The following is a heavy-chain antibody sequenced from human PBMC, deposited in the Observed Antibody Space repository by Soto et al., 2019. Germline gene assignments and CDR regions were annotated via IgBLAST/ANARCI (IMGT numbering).Heavy chain of an antibody. D-gene: IGHD6-13*01. CDR3: ARDGVGGGAAGISYYHHGMDV. CDR1: GYTFTNYG. J-gene: IGHJ6*02. Sequence: QVQLVQSGAEVKKPWASVKVSCQASGYTFTNYGIIWVRQAPGQGLEWMGWISTDNGNTNSARKLQGRVTMTTDTSTSTAYMELRSLRSDDTAMYYCARDGVGGGAAGISYYHHGMDVWGQGTTVTVSS. V-gene: IGHV1-18*01. CDR2: ISTDNGNT.